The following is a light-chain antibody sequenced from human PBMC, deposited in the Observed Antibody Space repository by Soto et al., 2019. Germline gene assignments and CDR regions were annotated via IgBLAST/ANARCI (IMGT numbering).Light chain of an antibody. Sequence: EIVLTQPPGTLSLSPGERATLSCRASQSVSSSYLTWYQQKPGQAPRLLIYGASSRATGIPDRFSGSGSGTDFTLTISRLEPEDFAVYYCQQYGSSPPITFGRGTRLEIK. J-gene: IGKJ5*01. CDR3: QQYGSSPPIT. CDR2: GAS. CDR1: QSVSSSY. V-gene: IGKV3-20*01.